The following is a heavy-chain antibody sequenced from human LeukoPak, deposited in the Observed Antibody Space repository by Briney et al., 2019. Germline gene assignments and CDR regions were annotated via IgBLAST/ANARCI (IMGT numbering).Heavy chain of an antibody. CDR2: ISGSGGST. D-gene: IGHD5-18*01. J-gene: IGHJ6*02. Sequence: GGSLRLSCAASGFTFSSYAMSWVRQAPGKGLEWVSAISGSGGSTYYADSVKGRFTISRDNSKNTLYLQMGSLRDEDMAVYYCAKGGPPWIQLWLSYGMDVWGQGTTVTVSS. CDR1: GFTFSSYA. V-gene: IGHV3-23*01. CDR3: AKGGPPWIQLWLSYGMDV.